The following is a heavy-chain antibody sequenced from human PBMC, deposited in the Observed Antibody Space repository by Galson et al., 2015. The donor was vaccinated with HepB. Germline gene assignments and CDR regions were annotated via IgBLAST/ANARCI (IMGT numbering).Heavy chain of an antibody. D-gene: IGHD6-19*01. Sequence: SLRLSCAASGFTVSSNYMSWVRQAPGKGLEWVSVIYSGDSTYYADSVKGRFTISRDNSKNTLYLQMNSLRAEDTAVYYCATVPLSYSSTYYFDYWGQGTLVTVSS. CDR3: ATVPLSYSSTYYFDY. CDR2: IYSGDST. J-gene: IGHJ4*02. CDR1: GFTVSSNY. V-gene: IGHV3-66*01.